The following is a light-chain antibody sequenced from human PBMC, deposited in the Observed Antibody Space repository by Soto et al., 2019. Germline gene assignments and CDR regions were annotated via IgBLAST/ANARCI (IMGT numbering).Light chain of an antibody. CDR2: GAS. Sequence: EIVLTQSPGTLSLSPGERATLSCRASQRVSTSYLAWYQQKPGQAPRLLIYGASSRATGIPDRFSGSGSGTDFTLTISRLEPEDFVVYYCQQYGGSPSTFGQGTKLEIK. V-gene: IGKV3-20*01. J-gene: IGKJ2*01. CDR3: QQYGGSPST. CDR1: QRVSTSY.